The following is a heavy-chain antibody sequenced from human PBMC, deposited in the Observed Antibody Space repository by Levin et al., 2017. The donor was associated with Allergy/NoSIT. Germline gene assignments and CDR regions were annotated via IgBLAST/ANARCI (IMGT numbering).Heavy chain of an antibody. V-gene: IGHV3-30*18. D-gene: IGHD3-3*01. CDR1: GFTFSSYG. Sequence: GESLKISCAASGFTFSSYGMHWVRQAPGKGLEWVAVISYDGSNKYYADSVKGRFTISRDNSKNTLYLQMNSLRAEDTAVYYCAKEGPGFAFDYWGQGTLVTVSS. CDR2: ISYDGSNK. CDR3: AKEGPGFAFDY. J-gene: IGHJ4*02.